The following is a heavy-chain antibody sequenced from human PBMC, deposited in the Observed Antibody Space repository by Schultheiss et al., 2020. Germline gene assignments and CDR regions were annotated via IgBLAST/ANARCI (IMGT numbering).Heavy chain of an antibody. V-gene: IGHV1-18*04. J-gene: IGHJ6*03. CDR3: ARNIAAAGISGYYYYMDV. CDR1: GYTFTRYG. Sequence: ASVKVSCKASGYTFTRYGISWVRQAPGQGLEWMGWISAYNGNTNYAQKLQGRVTMTTDTSTSTAYMELRSLRSDDTAVYYCARNIAAAGISGYYYYMDVWGKGTTVNGYS. D-gene: IGHD6-13*01. CDR2: ISAYNGNT.